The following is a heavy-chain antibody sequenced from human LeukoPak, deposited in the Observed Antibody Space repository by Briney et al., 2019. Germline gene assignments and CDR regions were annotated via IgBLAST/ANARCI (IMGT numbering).Heavy chain of an antibody. V-gene: IGHV4-39*01. CDR2: IYYSGST. CDR3: ARLRYSSGWYPGFVDY. CDR1: GGSTSSSSYY. J-gene: IGHJ4*02. D-gene: IGHD6-19*01. Sequence: SETLSLTCTVSGGSTSSSSYYWGWIRQPPGKGLAWIGSIYYSGSTYYNPSLKSRVTISVDTSKNQFSLKLSSVTAADTAVYYCARLRYSSGWYPGFVDYWGQGTLVTVSS.